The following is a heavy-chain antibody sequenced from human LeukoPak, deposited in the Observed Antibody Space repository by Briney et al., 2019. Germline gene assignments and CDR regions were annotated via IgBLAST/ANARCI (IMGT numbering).Heavy chain of an antibody. V-gene: IGHV4-59*01. CDR2: IYNSGST. CDR1: GGSISSYY. CDR3: AGSSSGWYRYFDY. J-gene: IGHJ4*02. D-gene: IGHD6-19*01. Sequence: SETLSLTCAVSGGSISSYYWSWIRQPPGKGLEWIGYIYNSGSTNYNPSLKSRVTISVDTSKNQFSLKLSSVTAADTAVYYCAGSSSGWYRYFDYWGQGTLVTVSS.